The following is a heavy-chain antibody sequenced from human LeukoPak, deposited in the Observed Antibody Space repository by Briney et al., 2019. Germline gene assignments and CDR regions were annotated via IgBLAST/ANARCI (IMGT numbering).Heavy chain of an antibody. J-gene: IGHJ6*03. Sequence: GGSLRLSCAASGFTFSSFGMNWVRQAPGKGLEWVANIKQDGSEKYYVDSVKGRFTISRDNAKNSLYLQMNSLRAEDTAVYYCARDSLVVPGSGYYYYYMDVWGKGTTVTVSS. CDR3: ARDSLVVPGSGYYYYYMDV. D-gene: IGHD2-2*01. V-gene: IGHV3-7*01. CDR1: GFTFSSFG. CDR2: IKQDGSEK.